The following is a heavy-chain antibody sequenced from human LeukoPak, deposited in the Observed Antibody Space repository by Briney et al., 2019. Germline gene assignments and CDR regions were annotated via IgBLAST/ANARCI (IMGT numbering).Heavy chain of an antibody. D-gene: IGHD3-22*01. V-gene: IGHV3-21*01. CDR1: GFTFSSYS. CDR3: ARDPIEDYDSSHHAEYFQH. Sequence: PGGSLRLSCAASGFTFSSYSMNWVRQAPGKGLEWVSSISSSSSYIYYADSVKGRFTISRDNAKNSLYLQMNSLRAEDTAVYYCARDPIEDYDSSHHAEYFQHWGQGTLVTVSS. J-gene: IGHJ1*01. CDR2: ISSSSSYI.